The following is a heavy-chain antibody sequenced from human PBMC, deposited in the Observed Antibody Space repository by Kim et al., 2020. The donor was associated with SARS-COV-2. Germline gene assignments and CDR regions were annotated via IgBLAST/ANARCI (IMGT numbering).Heavy chain of an antibody. CDR3: ARSGRVVRGVIMWGVSYGIDV. V-gene: IGHV5-51*01. Sequence: GESLKISCKGSGYSFTTYWIAWVRQMPGKGLEWMGVIYPDDSDTRYSPSFQGQVTISADKSISTAYLQWTSLKASDTAMYYCARSGRVVRGVIMWGVSYGIDVWGQGTTVTVSS. CDR1: GYSFTTYW. J-gene: IGHJ6*02. CDR2: IYPDDSDT. D-gene: IGHD3-10*01.